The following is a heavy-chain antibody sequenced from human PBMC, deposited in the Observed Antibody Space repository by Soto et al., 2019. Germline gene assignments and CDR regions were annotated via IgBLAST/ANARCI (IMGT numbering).Heavy chain of an antibody. D-gene: IGHD3-22*01. V-gene: IGHV1-46*03. Sequence: QVQLVQSGAEVKKPGASVKVSCKASGYTFTSYYMHWVRQAPGQGLEWMGIINPSGGSTSYAQKFQGRVTMTWDTSSSTVYMELSSLRSEDTAVYYCARVPYYYDSSGYFVLSSWGQGTLVTVSS. CDR1: GYTFTSYY. CDR3: ARVPYYYDSSGYFVLSS. CDR2: INPSGGST. J-gene: IGHJ4*02.